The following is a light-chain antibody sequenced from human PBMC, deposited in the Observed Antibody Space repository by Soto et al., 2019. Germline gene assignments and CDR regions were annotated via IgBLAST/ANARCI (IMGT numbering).Light chain of an antibody. CDR2: GAS. V-gene: IGKV3-20*01. CDR3: QQYGSSPKT. Sequence: EIVLTQSPCTLSLSPGERATLSCRASQSLSSDSLAWYQQKPGQAPRLLIYGASSRATGIPDRFSGSGSGTDFTLTISRLEPEDFAVYYCQQYGSSPKTFGQGTKVDI. CDR1: QSLSSDS. J-gene: IGKJ1*01.